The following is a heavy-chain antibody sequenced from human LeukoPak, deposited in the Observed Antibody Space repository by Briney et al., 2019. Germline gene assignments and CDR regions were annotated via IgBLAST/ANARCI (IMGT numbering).Heavy chain of an antibody. D-gene: IGHD2-15*01. CDR2: IYYSGST. Sequence: PSETLSLTCTVSGGSISSGDYYWSWIRQPPGKGLEWIGYIYYSGSTYYNPSLKSRVTISVDTSNNQFSLKLSSVTAADTAVYYCASGDIDGIRYDYWGQGTLVTVSS. CDR1: GGSISSGDYY. V-gene: IGHV4-30-4*08. J-gene: IGHJ4*02. CDR3: ASGDIDGIRYDY.